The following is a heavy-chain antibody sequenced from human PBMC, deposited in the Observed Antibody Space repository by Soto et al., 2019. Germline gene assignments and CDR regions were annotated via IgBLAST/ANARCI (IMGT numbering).Heavy chain of an antibody. Sequence: SETLSLTCTVSSGSISSYYWSWIRQPPGKGLEWIGYIYYSGITDYNPSLKSRVTISVDTSKSQFSLKLSSVTAADTAVYYCARGGGVYYFDYWGQGTLVTVSS. CDR1: SGSISSYY. CDR3: ARGGGVYYFDY. V-gene: IGHV4-59*01. J-gene: IGHJ4*02. CDR2: IYYSGIT. D-gene: IGHD2-8*02.